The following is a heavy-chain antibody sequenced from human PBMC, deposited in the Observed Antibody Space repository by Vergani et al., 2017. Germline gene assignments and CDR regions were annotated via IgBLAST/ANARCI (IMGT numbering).Heavy chain of an antibody. V-gene: IGHV1-18*01. CDR3: EILSVVPAAMFYYYGMDV. CDR1: GYTFTSYG. J-gene: IGHJ6*02. D-gene: IGHD2-2*01. CDR2: ISAYNGNT. Sequence: QVQLVQSGAEVKKPGASVKVSCKASGYTFTSYGISWVRQAPGQGLEWMGWISAYNGNTNYAQKLQGRVTMTTDTSTSTAYMELRSLRSDDTAVYYCEILSVVPAAMFYYYGMDVWGQGTTVTVSS.